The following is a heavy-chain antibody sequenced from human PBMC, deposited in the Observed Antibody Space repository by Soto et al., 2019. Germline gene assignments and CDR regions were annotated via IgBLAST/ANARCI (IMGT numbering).Heavy chain of an antibody. CDR3: ARGRVLRFLEWLFATYGMDV. CDR1: GGSSSGYH. V-gene: IGHV4-34*01. D-gene: IGHD3-3*01. Sequence: PSETLSLTCAVYGGSSSGYHWSCIRQPPGKGLEWIGEINHSGSTNYNPSPKSRVTISVDTSKNRFSLKLSCVTAADTAVYYCARGRVLRFLEWLFATYGMDVWGQGTTVTVSS. CDR2: INHSGST. J-gene: IGHJ6*02.